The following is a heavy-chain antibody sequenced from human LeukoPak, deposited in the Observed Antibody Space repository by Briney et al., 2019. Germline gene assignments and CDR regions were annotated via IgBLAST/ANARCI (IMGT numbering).Heavy chain of an antibody. CDR2: IYTSGRT. V-gene: IGHV4-4*07. Sequence: SEPLSLTCTVSGGSISRYYWSWIRQPAGKGREWIGRIYTSGRTNYNPSLKGRVTMSVDTTNTQFSLKLSSETDTDPAMYYCARELSWFGELEVNFDYWGQGTLVTVSS. CDR3: ARELSWFGELEVNFDY. D-gene: IGHD3-10*01. CDR1: GGSISRYY. J-gene: IGHJ4*02.